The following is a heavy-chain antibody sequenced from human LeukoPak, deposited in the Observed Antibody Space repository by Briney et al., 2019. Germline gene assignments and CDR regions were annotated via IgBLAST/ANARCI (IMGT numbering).Heavy chain of an antibody. Sequence: SETLSLTCTVSGGSISSSSYYWGWIRQPPGKGLEWIGSIYYSGSTYYNPSLKSRVTISVDTSKNQFSLKLSSVTAADTAVYYCARDFTNYYDSSGYFKHDAFDIWGQGTMVTVSS. J-gene: IGHJ3*02. CDR3: ARDFTNYYDSSGYFKHDAFDI. V-gene: IGHV4-39*07. CDR2: IYYSGST. D-gene: IGHD3-22*01. CDR1: GGSISSSSYY.